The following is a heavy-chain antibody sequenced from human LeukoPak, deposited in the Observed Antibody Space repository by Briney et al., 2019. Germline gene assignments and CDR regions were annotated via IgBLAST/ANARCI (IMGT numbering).Heavy chain of an antibody. CDR1: GFTFSSYA. CDR2: ISGSGDGT. V-gene: IGHV3-23*01. J-gene: IGHJ4*02. Sequence: GGSLRLSCAASGFTFSSYAMSWVRQAPGKGLEWVSLISGSGDGTYYADPVKGRFSISRDNSKNTLYLQMNSLRAEDTAVYYCANSRRLSGSGWYYFDYWGQGTLVTVSS. D-gene: IGHD6-19*01. CDR3: ANSRRLSGSGWYYFDY.